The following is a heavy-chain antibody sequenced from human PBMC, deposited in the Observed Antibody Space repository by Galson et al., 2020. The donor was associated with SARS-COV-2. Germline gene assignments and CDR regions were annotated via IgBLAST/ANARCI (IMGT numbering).Heavy chain of an antibody. CDR1: GGSINNPRSS. Sequence: SETLSLTCAVSGGSINNPRSSWSCIRPPPEKGMEWIGHIYPSGSTYSNPSLTSRVTMSVDTAKNQFSLRLSSMTAADAAVYYCAIRTCGSQTSGGAFDIWGQGTVVTVSS. J-gene: IGHJ3*02. V-gene: IGHV4-30-2*01. CDR3: AIRTCGSQTSGGAFDI. CDR2: IYPSGST. D-gene: IGHD3-10*01.